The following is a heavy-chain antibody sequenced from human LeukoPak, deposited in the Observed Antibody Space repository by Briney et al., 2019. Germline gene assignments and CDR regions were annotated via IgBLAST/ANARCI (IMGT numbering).Heavy chain of an antibody. CDR2: INSGGGTT. CDR1: GFTLSSST. Sequence: GGSLRLSCAASGFTLSSSTMSWLRQAPGKGLEWVSAINSGGGTTSAESVKGRFTISRDNSKNTLYLQMNSLRAEDTAVYYCARDYGSGSYQFDYWGQGTLVTVSS. V-gene: IGHV3-23*01. J-gene: IGHJ4*02. D-gene: IGHD3-10*01. CDR3: ARDYGSGSYQFDY.